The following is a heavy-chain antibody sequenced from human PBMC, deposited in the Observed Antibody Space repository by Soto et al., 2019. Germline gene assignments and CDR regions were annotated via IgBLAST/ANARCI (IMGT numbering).Heavy chain of an antibody. CDR2: ISYDGSNK. CDR3: ARDQRSWYDFWSGYYYNWFDP. V-gene: IGHV3-30-3*01. D-gene: IGHD3-3*01. Sequence: RLSWAASGFTFSSYAMHWVRQAPGKGLEWVAVISYDGSNKYYADSVKGRFTISRDNSKNTLYLQMNSLRAEDTAVYYCARDQRSWYDFWSGYYYNWFDPWGQGTLVTVSS. CDR1: GFTFSSYA. J-gene: IGHJ5*02.